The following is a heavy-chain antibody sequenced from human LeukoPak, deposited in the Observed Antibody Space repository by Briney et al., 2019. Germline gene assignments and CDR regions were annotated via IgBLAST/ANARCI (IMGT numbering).Heavy chain of an antibody. Sequence: GGSLRLSCAASAFTFSTYAMSWVRQAPGQGLEWVSAITGSGGSTYYADSVKGRFTISRDNSKNTLYLQMNSLRAEDTAVYYCAKALVGATAHAFDIWGQGTMVTVSS. D-gene: IGHD1-26*01. CDR3: AKALVGATAHAFDI. CDR2: ITGSGGST. CDR1: AFTFSTYA. V-gene: IGHV3-23*01. J-gene: IGHJ3*02.